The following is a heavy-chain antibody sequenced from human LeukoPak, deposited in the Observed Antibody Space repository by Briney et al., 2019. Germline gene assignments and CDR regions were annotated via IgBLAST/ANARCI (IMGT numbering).Heavy chain of an antibody. CDR3: AKDIGGSYGALDY. V-gene: IGHV3-9*01. CDR2: ISWNSGSI. D-gene: IGHD4/OR15-4a*01. Sequence: PGGSLRLSCAASGFTLYDYAMHWVRHAPGKGLEWVSGISWNSGSIGYADSVKGRFTISRDNAKNSLYLQMNSLRAEDTALYYCAKDIGGSYGALDYWGQGTLVTVSS. J-gene: IGHJ4*02. CDR1: GFTLYDYA.